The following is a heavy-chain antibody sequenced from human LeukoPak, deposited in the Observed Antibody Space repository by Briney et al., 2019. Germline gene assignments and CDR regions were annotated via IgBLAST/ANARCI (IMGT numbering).Heavy chain of an antibody. J-gene: IGHJ3*02. CDR1: GGSISSYY. CDR2: IYSSGSA. D-gene: IGHD1-26*01. Sequence: SGTLSLTCTVSGGSISSYYWSWIRQPAGKGLELIGRIYSSGSANYNPSLKSRVAMSVDTSKNQFSLNLSSVTAADTAVYNCARGLVGATWNASDIWGQGTMVTVSS. CDR3: ARGLVGATWNASDI. V-gene: IGHV4-4*07.